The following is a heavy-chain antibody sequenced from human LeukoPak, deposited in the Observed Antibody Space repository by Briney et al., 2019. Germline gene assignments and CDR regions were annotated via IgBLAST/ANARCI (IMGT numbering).Heavy chain of an antibody. J-gene: IGHJ3*02. V-gene: IGHV4-59*01. Sequence: KPSETLSLTCTVSRGSISSYYWSWIRQPPGKGLEWIGYIYPSGSTKYNPSLKSRVTISVDTSKNQFSLKLSSVTAADTAVYYCARGPHIVVVTAIDAFDIWGQGTMVTVSS. CDR1: RGSISSYY. CDR3: ARGPHIVVVTAIDAFDI. D-gene: IGHD2-21*02. CDR2: IYPSGST.